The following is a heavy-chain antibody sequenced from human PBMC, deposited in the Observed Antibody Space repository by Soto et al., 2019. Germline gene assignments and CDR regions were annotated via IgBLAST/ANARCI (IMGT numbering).Heavy chain of an antibody. Sequence: SVRVSCKASGGTFSSYAISWVRQAPGQGLEWMGGIIPIFGTANYAQKFQGRVTITADESTSTAYMELSSLRSEDTAVYYCARPTRYYYDSSGQSAWFDPWGQGTLVTVSS. CDR1: GGTFSSYA. CDR3: ARPTRYYYDSSGQSAWFDP. V-gene: IGHV1-69*13. D-gene: IGHD3-22*01. CDR2: IIPIFGTA. J-gene: IGHJ5*02.